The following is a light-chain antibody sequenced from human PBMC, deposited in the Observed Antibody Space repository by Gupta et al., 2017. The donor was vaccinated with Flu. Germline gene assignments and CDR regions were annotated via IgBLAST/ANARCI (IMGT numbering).Light chain of an antibody. J-gene: IGKJ1*01. CDR2: GAS. Sequence: EIVLTQSPGTLSLSPGERATLYCRASQSVSSSYLAWYQQKPGQAPRLLIYGASSRATGIPDRFSGSGSGTDFTLTISSLEPEDFAVYYCQQHGSSPWTFGQGTKVEIK. V-gene: IGKV3-20*01. CDR3: QQHGSSPWT. CDR1: QSVSSSY.